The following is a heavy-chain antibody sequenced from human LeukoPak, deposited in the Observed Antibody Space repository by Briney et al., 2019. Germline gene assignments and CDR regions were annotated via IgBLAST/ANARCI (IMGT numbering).Heavy chain of an antibody. Sequence: GGSLRLSCAASGFTFTSYAMTWVRQAPGKGLEWVSSISGSSDSTYYADSVRGRFTISRDNSRNTLYLQMDSLRSEDTAVYYCARDFFPIVDSTWYEIGYWGQGTLVTVSS. J-gene: IGHJ4*02. CDR1: GFTFTSYA. D-gene: IGHD2-21*01. CDR3: ARDFFPIVDSTWYEIGY. CDR2: ISGSSDST. V-gene: IGHV3-23*01.